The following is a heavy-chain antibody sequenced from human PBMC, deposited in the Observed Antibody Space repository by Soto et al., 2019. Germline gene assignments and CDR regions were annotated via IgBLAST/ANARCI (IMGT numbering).Heavy chain of an antibody. CDR3: AREHSSGWYGYYYYGMGV. V-gene: IGHV1-46*01. CDR1: GYTFTSYY. CDR2: INPSGGST. Sequence: GASVKVSCKASGYTFTSYYMHWVRQAPGQGLEWMGIINPSGGSTSYAQKFQGRVTMTRDTSTSTVYMELSSLRSEDTAVYYCAREHSSGWYGYYYYGMGVWGQGTTVTVSS. J-gene: IGHJ6*02. D-gene: IGHD6-19*01.